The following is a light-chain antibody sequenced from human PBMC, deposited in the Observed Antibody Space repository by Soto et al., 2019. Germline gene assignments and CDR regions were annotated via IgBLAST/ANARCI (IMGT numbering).Light chain of an antibody. Sequence: IQMTHSPSTLSASFGEIVTMTFRASQSISSWLAWYQQKPGKAPKLLIFDASSLESGTPSRFSGRRSGTDFTLTISSLQPEDFATYYCQQFNNYPLTFGGGTKV. CDR3: QQFNNYPLT. CDR2: DAS. V-gene: IGKV1-5*01. CDR1: QSISSW. J-gene: IGKJ4*01.